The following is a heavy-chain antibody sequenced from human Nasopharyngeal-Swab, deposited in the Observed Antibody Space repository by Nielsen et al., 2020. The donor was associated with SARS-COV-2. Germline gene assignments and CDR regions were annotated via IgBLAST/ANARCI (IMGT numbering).Heavy chain of an antibody. J-gene: IGHJ4*02. CDR2: IYYSGST. CDR3: AREQQQLVRGRAFDY. V-gene: IGHV4-39*07. D-gene: IGHD6-13*01. Sequence: WIRQPPGKGLEWIGSIYYSGSTYYNPSLKSRVTISVDTSKNQFSLKLSSVTAADTAVYYCAREQQQLVRGRAFDYWGQGTLVTVSS.